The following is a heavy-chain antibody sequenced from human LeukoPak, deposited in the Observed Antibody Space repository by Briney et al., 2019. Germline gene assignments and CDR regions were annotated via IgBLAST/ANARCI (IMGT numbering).Heavy chain of an antibody. D-gene: IGHD3-22*01. V-gene: IGHV1-2*02. CDR2: INPNSGGT. Sequence: ASVKVSCKASGYTFTGYYMHWLRQAPGQGLEWMGWINPNSGGTNYAQKFQGRVTMTRDTSISTAYMELSRLRSDDTAVYYCARDPPTDYDSSGYYPYNWFVPWGQGTLVTVSS. CDR1: GYTFTGYY. CDR3: ARDPPTDYDSSGYYPYNWFVP. J-gene: IGHJ5*02.